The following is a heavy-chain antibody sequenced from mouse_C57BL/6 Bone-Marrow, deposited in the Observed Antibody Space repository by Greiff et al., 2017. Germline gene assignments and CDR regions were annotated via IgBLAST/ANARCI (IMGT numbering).Heavy chain of an antibody. CDR3: ARNYYGSGYAMDY. J-gene: IGHJ4*01. CDR1: GFSLTSYA. Sequence: VMLVESGPGLVAPSQSLSITCTVSGFSLTSYAISWVRQPPGKGLEWLGVIWTGGGTNYNSALKSGLSISKDNSKSQVFLKMNSLQTDDTARYYCARNYYGSGYAMDYWGQGTSVTVSS. V-gene: IGHV2-9-1*01. CDR2: IWTGGGT. D-gene: IGHD1-1*01.